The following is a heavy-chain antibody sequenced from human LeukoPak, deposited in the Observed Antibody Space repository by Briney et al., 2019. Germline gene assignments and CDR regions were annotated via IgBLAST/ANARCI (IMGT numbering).Heavy chain of an antibody. J-gene: IGHJ4*02. Sequence: SVKVSCKASGGTFSSNAISWVRQAPGQGLEWMGRIIPIFGTANYAQKFQGRVTTTTDESTSTAYMELSSPRSEDTAVYYCARSGGAGYYTDFDYWGQGTLVTVSS. D-gene: IGHD3/OR15-3a*01. CDR2: IIPIFGTA. CDR1: GGTFSSNA. V-gene: IGHV1-69*05. CDR3: ARSGGAGYYTDFDY.